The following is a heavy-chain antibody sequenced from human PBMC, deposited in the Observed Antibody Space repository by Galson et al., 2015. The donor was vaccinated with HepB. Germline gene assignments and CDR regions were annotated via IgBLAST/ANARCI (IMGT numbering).Heavy chain of an antibody. V-gene: IGHV3-74*01. CDR2: INNDGSDT. Sequence: SLRLSCAASGFAFSSYWIHWVRQVPGKGLVWVSRINNDGSDTDYADPLRGRFTISRDNAKNTVYLQMNSLGAEDTALYYCARDKAPGYFDYWGQGTLVTVSS. CDR3: ARDKAPGYFDY. CDR1: GFAFSSYW. J-gene: IGHJ4*02.